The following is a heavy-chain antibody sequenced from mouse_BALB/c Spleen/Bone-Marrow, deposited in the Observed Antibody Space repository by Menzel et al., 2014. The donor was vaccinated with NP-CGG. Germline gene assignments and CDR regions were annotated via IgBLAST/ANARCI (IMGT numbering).Heavy chain of an antibody. D-gene: IGHD1-1*01. V-gene: IGHV1-80*01. CDR2: IYPGDGDT. Sequence: VKLVESGAELVRPGSSVKISCKASGYAFSSYWMNWVKQRPGQGLEWIGQIYPGDGDTNYNGKFKGKATLTAGKSSSTAYMQLSSLTSEDTAVYFCARRGYYYGSSYVDYWGQGTTLTVSS. CDR3: ARRGYYYGSSYVDY. J-gene: IGHJ2*01. CDR1: GYAFSSYW.